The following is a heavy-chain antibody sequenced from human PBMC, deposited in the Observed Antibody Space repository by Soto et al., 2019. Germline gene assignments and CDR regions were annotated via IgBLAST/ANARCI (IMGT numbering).Heavy chain of an antibody. CDR2: IYHTGST. D-gene: IGHD3-16*02. V-gene: IGHV4-30-2*01. CDR1: GGSICSDGYS. CDR3: ARGPTMAVFPGAASSVIGFDP. Sequence: PSEALALTSVVSGGSICSDGYSWSWIRQPPGQGLEWIGHIYHTGSTSYNASLKSRVTISVDTSKNEFSLKLTSVTAANTAIYYCARGPTMAVFPGAASSVIGFDPWSQGALVTVSS. J-gene: IGHJ5*02.